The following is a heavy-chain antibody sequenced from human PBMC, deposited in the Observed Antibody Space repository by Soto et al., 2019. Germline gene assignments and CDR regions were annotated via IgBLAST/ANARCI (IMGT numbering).Heavy chain of an antibody. Sequence: GGSLRLSCAASGFTFSSYGMHWVRQAPGKGLEWVAVISYDGSNKYYADSVKGRFTISRDNSKNTLYLQMNSLRAEDTAVYYCAKEVDTAMVRKHYGMEVWGQGPMVSVSS. CDR2: ISYDGSNK. V-gene: IGHV3-30*18. CDR1: GFTFSSYG. J-gene: IGHJ6*02. D-gene: IGHD5-18*01. CDR3: AKEVDTAMVRKHYGMEV.